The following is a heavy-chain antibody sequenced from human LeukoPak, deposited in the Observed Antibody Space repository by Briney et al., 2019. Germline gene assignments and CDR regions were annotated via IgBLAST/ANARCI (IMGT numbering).Heavy chain of an antibody. CDR2: VSTDGSTT. J-gene: IGHJ4*02. V-gene: IGHV3-74*01. D-gene: IGHD2-8*01. CDR1: GFTFSSHR. CDR3: ARDTNGLAY. Sequence: GGSLRLSCAASGFTFSSHRMHWVRQAPGKGLVWVSCVSTDGSTTDYADSVKGRFTISRDNAKNTLYLQMNSLRVEDTAVYYCARDTNGLAYWGLGTRVTVSS.